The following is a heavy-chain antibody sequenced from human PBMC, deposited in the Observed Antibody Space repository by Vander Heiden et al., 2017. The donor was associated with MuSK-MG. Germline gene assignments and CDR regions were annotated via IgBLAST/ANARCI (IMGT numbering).Heavy chain of an antibody. CDR2: INAGNGNT. J-gene: IGHJ3*02. Sequence: QVQLVQSGAEVKKPGASVKVSCKASGYTFTSYAMHWVRQAPGQRLEWMGWINAGNGNTKYSQKFQGRVTITRDTSASTAYMELSSLRSEDTAVYYCASFVIGRGTTGTTGDAFDIWGQGTMVTVSS. D-gene: IGHD1-1*01. CDR1: GYTFTSYA. V-gene: IGHV1-3*01. CDR3: ASFVIGRGTTGTTGDAFDI.